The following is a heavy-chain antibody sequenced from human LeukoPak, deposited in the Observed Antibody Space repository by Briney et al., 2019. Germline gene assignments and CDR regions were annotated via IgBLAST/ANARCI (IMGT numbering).Heavy chain of an antibody. Sequence: ASVKVSCKASGYTFTGYYMHWVRQAPGQGLEGGGWITPNSGGTNYAQKFQGRVTMTRDTSISTAYMELSRLRSDDTAVYYCARVRDYDSSGYYLGAFDIWGQGTMVTVSS. CDR1: GYTFTGYY. V-gene: IGHV1-2*02. D-gene: IGHD3-22*01. J-gene: IGHJ3*02. CDR3: ARVRDYDSSGYYLGAFDI. CDR2: ITPNSGGT.